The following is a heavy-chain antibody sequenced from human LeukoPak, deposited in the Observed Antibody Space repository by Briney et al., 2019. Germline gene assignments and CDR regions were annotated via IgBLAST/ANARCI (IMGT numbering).Heavy chain of an antibody. CDR1: GGSISSYY. Sequence: PSETLSLTCTVSGGSISSYYWSWIRQPPGKGLEWIGYIYYSGSTNYNPSLKSRVTISVDTSKNQFSLKLSSVTAADTAVYYCGRDTHDNWFDPWGQGTLVTVSS. V-gene: IGHV4-59*01. CDR2: IYYSGST. CDR3: GRDTHDNWFDP. J-gene: IGHJ5*02.